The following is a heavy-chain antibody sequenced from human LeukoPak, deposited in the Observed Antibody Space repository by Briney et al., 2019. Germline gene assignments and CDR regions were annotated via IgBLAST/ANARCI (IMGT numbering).Heavy chain of an antibody. V-gene: IGHV4-38-2*02. CDR2: IYHSGST. CDR1: GYSISSGYY. Sequence: SETLSLTCTVSGYSISSGYYWGWIRQPPGKGLEWIGSIYHSGSTYYNPSLKSRVTISVDTSKNQFSLKLSSVTAADTAVYYCARDNLVRGVPRVEYYGMDVWGQGTTVTVSS. CDR3: ARDNLVRGVPRVEYYGMDV. J-gene: IGHJ6*02. D-gene: IGHD3-10*01.